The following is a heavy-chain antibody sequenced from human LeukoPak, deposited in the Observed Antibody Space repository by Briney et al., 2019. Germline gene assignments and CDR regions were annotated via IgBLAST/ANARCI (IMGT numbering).Heavy chain of an antibody. CDR3: ARDTSVGSGMQY. CDR1: GGPLSTYT. CDR2: IYHGETT. D-gene: IGHD3-10*01. J-gene: IGHJ4*02. Sequence: SETLSLTCSVSGGPLSTYTWSWVRQSPGKGLEWIGYIYHGETTNYSPSLKSRATISAHTARNQFSLRLRSVTAADTAIYYCARDTSVGSGMQYWGQGTLVSVSS. V-gene: IGHV4-59*01.